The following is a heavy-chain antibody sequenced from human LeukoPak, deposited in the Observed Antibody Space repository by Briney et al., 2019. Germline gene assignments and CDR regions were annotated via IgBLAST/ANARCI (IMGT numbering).Heavy chain of an antibody. D-gene: IGHD6-19*01. CDR1: GDSIRSYY. CDR3: ARVAKSSGWYTFDY. Sequence: PSETLSLTCTVSGDSIRSYYRSWIRQPPGQGLEWIGYIYHSGSTSYNPSLKSRVTISVDTSKNQFSLRLSSVTAADTAVYYCARVAKSSGWYTFDYWGQGTLVTVSS. CDR2: IYHSGST. V-gene: IGHV4-59*01. J-gene: IGHJ4*02.